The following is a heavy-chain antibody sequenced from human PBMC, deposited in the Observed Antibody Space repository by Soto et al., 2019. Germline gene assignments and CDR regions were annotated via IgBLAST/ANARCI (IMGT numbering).Heavy chain of an antibody. CDR1: GGSISSYY. D-gene: IGHD1-26*01. Sequence: PSETLSLTCPVSGGSISSYYWSWIRQPPGKGLEWIGYIYYSGSTNYNPSLKSRVTISVDTSKNQFSLKLSSVTAADTAVYYCARVGSYYSKKLNWFDPWGQGTLVTVSS. J-gene: IGHJ5*02. V-gene: IGHV4-59*01. CDR3: ARVGSYYSKKLNWFDP. CDR2: IYYSGST.